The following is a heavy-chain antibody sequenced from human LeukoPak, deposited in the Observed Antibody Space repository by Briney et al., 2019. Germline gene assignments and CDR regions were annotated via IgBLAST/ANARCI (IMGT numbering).Heavy chain of an antibody. CDR3: GAGCSGGSCYPGY. D-gene: IGHD2-15*01. J-gene: IGHJ4*02. CDR1: GFTFSSYW. V-gene: IGHV3-74*01. CDR2: INSDGSST. Sequence: PGGSLRLSCAASGFTFSSYWMHWVRQAPGKGLVWVSDINSDGSSTNYADSVKGRFTISRDNAKKTLYLQMNSLRAEDTAVYYCGAGCSGGSCYPGYWGQGTLVTVSS.